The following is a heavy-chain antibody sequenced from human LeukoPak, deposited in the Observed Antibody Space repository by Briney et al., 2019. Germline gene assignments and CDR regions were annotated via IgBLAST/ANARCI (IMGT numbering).Heavy chain of an antibody. D-gene: IGHD2/OR15-2a*01. CDR3: ARGPTRANSSDY. J-gene: IGHJ4*02. V-gene: IGHV3-7*01. CDR1: GFTFSSYW. Sequence: PGGSLRLSCAASGFTFSSYWMTWVRQAPGKGLEWVANINQDGSERYYVDSVKGRFTISRDNAKNSLYLQMNSLRTEDTAMYYCARGPTRANSSDYWGQGTLVTVSS. CDR2: INQDGSER.